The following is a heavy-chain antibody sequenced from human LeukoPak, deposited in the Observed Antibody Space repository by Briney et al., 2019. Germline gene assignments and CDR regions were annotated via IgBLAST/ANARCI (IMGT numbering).Heavy chain of an antibody. CDR2: ISSSGSTI. J-gene: IGHJ4*02. V-gene: IGHV3-11*04. CDR1: GFTFSDYY. Sequence: GGSLRLSCADSGFTFSDYYMSWFRQAPGKGLDWVSYISSSGSTIYYADSVKGRLTISRDNSKNTLYLQMNSLRAEDTAIYYCAREGPRGNSQFDYWGQGTLVTVSS. CDR3: AREGPRGNSQFDY. D-gene: IGHD2/OR15-2a*01.